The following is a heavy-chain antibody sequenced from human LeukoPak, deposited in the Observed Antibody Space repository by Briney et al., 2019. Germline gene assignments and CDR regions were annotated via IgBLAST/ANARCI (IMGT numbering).Heavy chain of an antibody. CDR3: ARMYYDFWSGLVGSQRTNYYYYYMDV. V-gene: IGHV1-69*13. J-gene: IGHJ6*03. Sequence: SVKVSCKASGGTFSSYAISWVRQAPGQGLEWMGGINPIFGTANYAQKFQGRVTITADESTSTAYMELSSLRSEDTAVYYCARMYYDFWSGLVGSQRTNYYYYYMDVWGKGTTVTVSS. CDR1: GGTFSSYA. CDR2: INPIFGTA. D-gene: IGHD3-3*01.